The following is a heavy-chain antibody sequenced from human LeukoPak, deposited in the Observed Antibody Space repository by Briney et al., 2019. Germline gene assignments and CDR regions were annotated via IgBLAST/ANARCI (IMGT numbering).Heavy chain of an antibody. CDR3: ARCLNTYYYDSSGYSPEHYFMDV. Sequence: SETLSLTCSVSGDSINNYYWSWIRQPAGKGLEWIGRVSSSGSTNYNPSLRSRVAMSLDTSKNQFSFKLTSVTAEDTAVYYCARCLNTYYYDSSGYSPEHYFMDVWGQGTTVIVSS. CDR2: VSSSGST. D-gene: IGHD3-22*01. J-gene: IGHJ6*03. CDR1: GDSINNYY. V-gene: IGHV4-4*07.